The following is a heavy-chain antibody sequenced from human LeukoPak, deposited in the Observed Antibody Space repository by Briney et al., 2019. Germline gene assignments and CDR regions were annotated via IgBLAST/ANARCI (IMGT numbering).Heavy chain of an antibody. CDR3: AKDSTYYDFWSGYYGTDAFDI. D-gene: IGHD3-3*01. Sequence: PGGSLRLPCAASGFTFSSYAMSWVRQAPGKGREWVSAISGSGGSTYYADSVKGRFTISRDNSKNTLYLQMNSLRAEDTAVYYCAKDSTYYDFWSGYYGTDAFDIWGQGTMVTVSS. J-gene: IGHJ3*02. CDR1: GFTFSSYA. CDR2: ISGSGGST. V-gene: IGHV3-23*01.